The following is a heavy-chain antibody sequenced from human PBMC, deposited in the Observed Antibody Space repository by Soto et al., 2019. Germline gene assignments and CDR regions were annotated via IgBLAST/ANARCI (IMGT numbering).Heavy chain of an antibody. CDR2: IYSGGST. CDR3: ARPLRWSPYYYYGMDV. Sequence: GGSLRLSCAASGFTFSSYGMHWVRQAPGKGLEWVAVIYSGGSTYYADSVKGRFTISRDNSKNTLYLQMNSLRAEDTAVYYCARPLRWSPYYYYGMDVWGQGTTVTVSS. J-gene: IGHJ6*02. D-gene: IGHD5-12*01. CDR1: GFTFSSYG. V-gene: IGHV3-NL1*01.